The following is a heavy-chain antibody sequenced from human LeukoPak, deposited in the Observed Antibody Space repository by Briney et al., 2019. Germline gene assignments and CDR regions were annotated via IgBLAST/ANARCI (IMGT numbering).Heavy chain of an antibody. J-gene: IGHJ4*02. Sequence: SETLSLTCTVSGGSISNDSYYWGWIRQPPGKGLEWIGSSTYYNPSLKSRVTISVDTSKNQFSLKLSSVTAADTAVYYCTRTLNYFDSSGHYYPDYWGQGTLVTVSS. CDR2: ST. CDR3: TRTLNYFDSSGHYYPDY. CDR1: GGSISNDSYY. V-gene: IGHV4-39*01. D-gene: IGHD3-22*01.